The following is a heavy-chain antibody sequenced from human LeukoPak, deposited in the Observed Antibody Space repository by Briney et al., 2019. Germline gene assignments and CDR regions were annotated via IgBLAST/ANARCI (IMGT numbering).Heavy chain of an antibody. J-gene: IGHJ6*02. CDR3: AREGIAAAGTPSYYYYGMDV. CDR1: GYTFTRYY. D-gene: IGHD6-13*01. Sequence: ASVKVSCKTSGYTFTRYYMQWVRQAPGQGLEWMGWISAYNGNTNYAQKLQGRVTMTTDTSTSTAYMELRSLRSDDTAVYYCAREGIAAAGTPSYYYYGMDVWGQGTTVTVSS. CDR2: ISAYNGNT. V-gene: IGHV1-18*04.